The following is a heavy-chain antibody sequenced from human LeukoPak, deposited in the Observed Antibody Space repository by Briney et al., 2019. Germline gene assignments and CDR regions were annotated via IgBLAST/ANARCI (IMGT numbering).Heavy chain of an antibody. CDR3: VRDGGNYDPFDV. J-gene: IGHJ3*01. Sequence: GGSLRLSCAASGFTFSSYSMIWVRQAPGKGLERVSYISISSITMYYADSVKGRFTISRDDAQNSLYLQMNSLRADDTAVYDFVRDGGNYDPFDVWGEGTMVTVSS. V-gene: IGHV3-48*04. D-gene: IGHD1-7*01. CDR1: GFTFSSYS. CDR2: ISISSITM.